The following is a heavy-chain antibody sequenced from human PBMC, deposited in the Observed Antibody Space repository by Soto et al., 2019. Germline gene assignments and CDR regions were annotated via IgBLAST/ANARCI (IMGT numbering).Heavy chain of an antibody. CDR2: ISGSGGST. V-gene: IGHV3-23*01. Sequence: GGSLRLSCAASGFTFSSYAMSWVRQAPGKGLEWVSAISGSGGSTYYADSVKGRFTISRDNSKNTLYLQMNSLRAEDTAVYYCAKGEGVTTLYYYYYYGMGVWGQGTTVTVSS. CDR1: GFTFSSYA. J-gene: IGHJ6*02. CDR3: AKGEGVTTLYYYYYYGMGV. D-gene: IGHD4-17*01.